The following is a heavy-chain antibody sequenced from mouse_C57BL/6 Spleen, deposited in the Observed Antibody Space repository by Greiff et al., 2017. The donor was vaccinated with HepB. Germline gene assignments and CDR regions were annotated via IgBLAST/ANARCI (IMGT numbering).Heavy chain of an antibody. J-gene: IGHJ1*03. CDR1: GFTFSSYG. CDR3: ARHEVTTYFDV. Sequence: DVMLVESGGDLVKPGGSLKLSCAASGFTFSSYGMSWVRQTPDKRLEWVATISSGGSYTYYPDSVKGRFTISRDNAKNTLYLQMSSLKSEDTAMYYCARHEVTTYFDVWGTGTTVTVSS. CDR2: ISSGGSYT. V-gene: IGHV5-6*02. D-gene: IGHD2-5*01.